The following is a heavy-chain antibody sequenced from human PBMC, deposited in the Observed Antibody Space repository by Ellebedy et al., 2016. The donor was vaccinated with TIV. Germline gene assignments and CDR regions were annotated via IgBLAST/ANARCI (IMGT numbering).Heavy chain of an antibody. J-gene: IGHJ6*02. CDR2: SNAGNGNT. D-gene: IGHD3-10*01. V-gene: IGHV1-3*01. Sequence: AASVKVSCKASGYTFTSYAMHWVRQAPGQRLEWMGWSNAGNGNTKYSQKLQGRVTMTTDTSTSTAYMELRSLRSDDTAVYYCARAEVTMVRGDYYYYYGMDVWGQGTTVTVSS. CDR1: GYTFTSYA. CDR3: ARAEVTMVRGDYYYYYGMDV.